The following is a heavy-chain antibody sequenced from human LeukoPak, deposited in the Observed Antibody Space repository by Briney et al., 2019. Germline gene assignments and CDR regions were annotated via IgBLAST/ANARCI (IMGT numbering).Heavy chain of an antibody. Sequence: PGGSLRLSCAASGFTVSSNYMSWVRQAPGKGLEWVSVIYSGGSTYYADSVKGRFTISRDNSKNTLYLQMNSLRAEDTAVYYCAKGARIVVVPAGGWFDPWGQGTLVTVSS. CDR2: IYSGGST. D-gene: IGHD2-2*01. CDR3: AKGARIVVVPAGGWFDP. J-gene: IGHJ5*02. V-gene: IGHV3-53*01. CDR1: GFTVSSNY.